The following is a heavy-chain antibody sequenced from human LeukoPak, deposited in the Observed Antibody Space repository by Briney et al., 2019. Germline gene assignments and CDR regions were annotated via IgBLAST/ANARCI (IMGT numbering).Heavy chain of an antibody. J-gene: IGHJ6*02. CDR3: ARMILYYYGMDV. Sequence: PSETLSLTSTLSGVSISSYYWSWIRQPPGKGLEGIVYIYYRGSTNYNPSLKSRVTISVDTSKNQFSLKLSSVTAADTAVYYCARMILYYYGMDVWGQGTTVTVSS. V-gene: IGHV4-59*01. D-gene: IGHD3-16*01. CDR2: IYYRGST. CDR1: GVSISSYY.